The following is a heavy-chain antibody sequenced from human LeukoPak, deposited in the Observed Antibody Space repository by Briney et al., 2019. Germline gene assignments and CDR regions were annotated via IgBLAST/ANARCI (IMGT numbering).Heavy chain of an antibody. V-gene: IGHV3-74*01. CDR2: INSDGSST. D-gene: IGHD2-21*02. CDR1: GFTFSSYW. J-gene: IGHJ3*02. Sequence: GGSLRLSCAASGFTFSSYWMHWVRQAPGKGLVWVSRINSDGSSTSYAASVKGRLTISRDNAKNTLYLQMNSLRAEATAVYFCARQVVTLSSDAFDIWGQGTMVTVSS. CDR3: ARQVVTLSSDAFDI.